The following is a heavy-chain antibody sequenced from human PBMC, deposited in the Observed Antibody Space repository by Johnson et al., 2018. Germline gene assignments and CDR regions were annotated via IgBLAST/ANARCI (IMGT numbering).Heavy chain of an antibody. CDR3: ARDCWSGYCSCGLFDY. CDR1: GDSISSYY. CDR2: IYYSGST. Sequence: QVQLQESGPGLVKPSETLSLTCTVSGDSISSYYWSWIRQPPGKGLEWIGYIYYSGSTDYDPSLKSRVTISVDMSKNQFSRKLRSVTAADTAVYYCARDCWSGYCSCGLFDYWGQGTLVTVSS. J-gene: IGHJ4*02. V-gene: IGHV4-59*01. D-gene: IGHD2-15*01.